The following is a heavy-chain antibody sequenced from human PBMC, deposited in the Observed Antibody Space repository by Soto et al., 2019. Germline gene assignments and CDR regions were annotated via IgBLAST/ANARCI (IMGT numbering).Heavy chain of an antibody. CDR1: GFTFSSYW. CDR3: ASGGYYYDSSGYPQNYFDY. V-gene: IGHV3-7*01. CDR2: IKQDGSEK. J-gene: IGHJ4*02. Sequence: VGSLRLSCAASGFTFSSYWMSWVRQAPGKGLEWVANIKQDGSEKYYVDSVKGRFTISRDNAKNSLYLQMNSLRAEDTAVYYCASGGYYYDSSGYPQNYFDYWGQGTLVTVSS. D-gene: IGHD3-22*01.